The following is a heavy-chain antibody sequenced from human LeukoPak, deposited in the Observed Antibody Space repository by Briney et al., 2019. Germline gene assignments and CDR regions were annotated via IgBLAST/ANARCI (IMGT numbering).Heavy chain of an antibody. J-gene: IGHJ4*02. D-gene: IGHD6-13*01. CDR2: VSSGSSYI. Sequence: PGGSLRLSCTASGFTFSSYSMNWVRQAPGKGLEWVSSVSSGSSYIYYGDAVKGRFTISRDNSKNTLYLQMNSLRAEDTAVYYCGVYSSSWHDYWGQGTLVTVSS. CDR3: GVYSSSWHDY. CDR1: GFTFSSYS. V-gene: IGHV3-21*04.